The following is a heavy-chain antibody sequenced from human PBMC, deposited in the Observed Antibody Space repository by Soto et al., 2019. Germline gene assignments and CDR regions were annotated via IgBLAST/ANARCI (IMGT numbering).Heavy chain of an antibody. Sequence: QVQLQQWGAGLVKPSETLSLTCAVYGGSFSGYYWSWIRQPPGKGLEWIGEINHSGSTNYNPSLKRRGIITVVTTTNQFSPKMRSVIAAAAAVYYCSGGRRSYYGFWCCPRPFDYWGQGTLVTVSS. V-gene: IGHV4-34*01. CDR2: INHSGST. J-gene: IGHJ4*02. D-gene: IGHD3-3*01. CDR1: GGSFSGYY. CDR3: SGGRRSYYGFWCCPRPFDY.